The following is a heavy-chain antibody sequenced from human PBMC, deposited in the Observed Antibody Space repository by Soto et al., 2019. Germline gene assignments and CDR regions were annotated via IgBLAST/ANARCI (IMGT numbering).Heavy chain of an antibody. CDR1: GLTISGKKY. CDR3: ATWHEREHAFDV. CDR2: LYDVDGS. Sequence: DVQLVESGGGLIQPGESLRLSCAAFGLTISGKKYVAWVRQAPGTGLEWVSALYDVDGSFYADSVTGRFTTSSDSSKTTVYLQMNDLRPDDTAVYYCATWHEREHAFDVLGQGTTVTISA. J-gene: IGHJ3*01. V-gene: IGHV3-53*01. D-gene: IGHD1-1*01.